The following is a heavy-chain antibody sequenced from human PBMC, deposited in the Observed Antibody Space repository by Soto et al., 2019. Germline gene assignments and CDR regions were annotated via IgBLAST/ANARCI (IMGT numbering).Heavy chain of an antibody. D-gene: IGHD3-9*01. Sequence: QVQLVQSGAEVKKPGASVKVSCKASGYTFTSYGISWVRQAPGQGLEWMGWISAYNGNTNYAQKLQGRVTLPTDPSTGPAYMELRSLRSDDTGVYYCASDLYDILTGYYLLHYYYYYGMDVWGQGTTVTVSS. CDR3: ASDLYDILTGYYLLHYYYYYGMDV. J-gene: IGHJ6*02. CDR1: GYTFTSYG. V-gene: IGHV1-18*01. CDR2: ISAYNGNT.